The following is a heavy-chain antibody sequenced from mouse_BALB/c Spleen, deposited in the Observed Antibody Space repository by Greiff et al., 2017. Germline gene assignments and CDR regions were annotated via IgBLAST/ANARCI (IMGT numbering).Heavy chain of an antibody. CDR3: ARKGVMITTSFAY. J-gene: IGHJ3*01. Sequence: VQLQQSAAELARPGASVKMSCKASGYTFTSYTMHWVKQRPGQGLEWIGYINPSSGYTEYNQKFKDKTTLTADKSSSTAYMQLSSLTSEDSAVYYCARKGVMITTSFAYWGQGTLVTVSA. D-gene: IGHD2-4*01. CDR1: GYTFTSYT. V-gene: IGHV1-4*02. CDR2: INPSSGYT.